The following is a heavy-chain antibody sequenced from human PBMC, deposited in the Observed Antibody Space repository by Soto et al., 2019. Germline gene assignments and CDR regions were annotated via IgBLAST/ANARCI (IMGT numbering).Heavy chain of an antibody. Sequence: WTWIRQHPGKGLGWIGHVHYSGTIYYNPSLTSRVTMSVDTSKNQVSLELSSVTVADTAVYYCVRGADRYKCGFWGQGTLVTVSS. CDR2: VHYSGTI. D-gene: IGHD2-21*02. J-gene: IGHJ4*02. V-gene: IGHV4-31*02. CDR3: VRGADRYKCGF.